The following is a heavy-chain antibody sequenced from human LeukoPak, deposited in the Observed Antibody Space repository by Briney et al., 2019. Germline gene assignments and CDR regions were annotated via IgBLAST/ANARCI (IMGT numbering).Heavy chain of an antibody. CDR3: ARANFLYCSSSTCLFDY. CDR1: GYTFTDYY. Sequence: ASVKSSCKASGYTFTDYYMHWVRQAPGQGFEWMGWINPNDGDTNYAQKFQGRVTMTRDTSISTAHVEVSRLRSDDTAVYYCARANFLYCSSSTCLFDYWGQGTLVTVSS. D-gene: IGHD2-2*01. CDR2: INPNDGDT. J-gene: IGHJ4*02. V-gene: IGHV1-2*02.